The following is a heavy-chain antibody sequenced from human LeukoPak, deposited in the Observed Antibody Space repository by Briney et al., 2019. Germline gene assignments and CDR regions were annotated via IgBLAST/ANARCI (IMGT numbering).Heavy chain of an antibody. CDR3: GKDSPPRTGTTGGPVGF. CDR1: GFTFSDYT. V-gene: IGHV3-21*01. CDR2: ISSSSSYI. Sequence: PGGSLRLSCAASGFTFSDYTMNWVRQAPGKGLEWVSSISSSSSYIYFANSVRGRFTISTDNSKNSLYLQMNSLRAEDTAVYYCGKDSPPRTGTTGGPVGFWGQGTLGT. J-gene: IGHJ4*02. D-gene: IGHD1-1*01.